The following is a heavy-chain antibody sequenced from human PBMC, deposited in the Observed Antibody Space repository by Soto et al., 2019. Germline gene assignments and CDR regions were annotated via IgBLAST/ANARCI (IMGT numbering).Heavy chain of an antibody. CDR2: IWYDGSKK. V-gene: IGHV3-33*01. Sequence: QVQLVESGGGVVQPGKSLGLSCEASGIPFSRYGMHWVRQAPGKGLEWVAVIWYDGSKKYYADSVKGRFSISRDNSKNTLYLEMNSLRAEDTAVYYCVRGCGGDCYVFDYWGQGTLVTVSS. J-gene: IGHJ4*02. CDR3: VRGCGGDCYVFDY. CDR1: GIPFSRYG. D-gene: IGHD2-21*02.